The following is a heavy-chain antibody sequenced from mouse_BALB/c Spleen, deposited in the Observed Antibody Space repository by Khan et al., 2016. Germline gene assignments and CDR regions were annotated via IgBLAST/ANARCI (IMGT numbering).Heavy chain of an antibody. CDR3: ARRGDYGNYVAWFAY. CDR1: GDSITSGY. V-gene: IGHV3-8*02. CDR2: ISYSGST. Sequence: EVQLQESGPSLAKPSQTLSLTCSVTGDSITSGYWNWIRKFPGNKLEYMGYISYSGSTYYNPSLKSRISITRDTSKNQYYLQLNSVTTEDTATYYCARRGDYGNYVAWFAYWGQGTLVTVSA. D-gene: IGHD2-1*01. J-gene: IGHJ3*01.